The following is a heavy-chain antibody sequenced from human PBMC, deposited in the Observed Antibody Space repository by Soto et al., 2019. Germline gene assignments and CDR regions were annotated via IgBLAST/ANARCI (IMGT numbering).Heavy chain of an antibody. V-gene: IGHV4-31*11. CDR3: ARDRSSGSYPSYGMDV. Sequence: SETTSLTCAVSGGSICSGGYYWSWIRQHPGKGLEWIGYIYYSGSTYYNPSLKSRVTISVDTSKNQFSLKLSSVTAADTAVYYCARDRSSGSYPSYGMDVWGQGTTVTVSS. CDR2: IYYSGST. D-gene: IGHD3-10*01. CDR1: GGSICSGGYY. J-gene: IGHJ6*02.